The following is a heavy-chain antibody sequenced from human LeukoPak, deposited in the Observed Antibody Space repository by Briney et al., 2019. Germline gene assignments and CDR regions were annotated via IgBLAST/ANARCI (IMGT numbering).Heavy chain of an antibody. CDR3: AKDLLDYDILTGPFDY. Sequence: QTGGSLRLSCAASGFTFSSYGMSWVRQAPGKGLEWVSAISGSGGSTYYADSVKGRSTISRDNSKNTLYLQMNSLRAEDTAVYYCAKDLLDYDILTGPFDYWGQGTLVTVSS. D-gene: IGHD3-9*01. J-gene: IGHJ4*02. CDR1: GFTFSSYG. V-gene: IGHV3-23*01. CDR2: ISGSGGST.